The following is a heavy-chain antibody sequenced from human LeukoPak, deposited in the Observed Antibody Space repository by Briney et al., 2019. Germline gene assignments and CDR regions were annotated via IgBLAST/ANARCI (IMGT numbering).Heavy chain of an antibody. D-gene: IGHD2-15*01. CDR2: ISNNGGYT. Sequence: GGSLRLSCAASGFTFSSSAMSWVRQAPGKGLEWVSAISNNGGYTYYADSVQGRFTISRDNSKSTPCLQMNSLRAEDTAVYYCAKQLGYCSDGSCYFPYWGQGTLVTVSS. V-gene: IGHV3-23*01. J-gene: IGHJ4*02. CDR3: AKQLGYCSDGSCYFPY. CDR1: GFTFSSSA.